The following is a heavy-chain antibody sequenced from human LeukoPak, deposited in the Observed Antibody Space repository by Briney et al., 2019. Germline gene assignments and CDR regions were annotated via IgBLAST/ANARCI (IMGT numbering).Heavy chain of an antibody. V-gene: IGHV1-8*03. CDR3: AGTGIAAAFDY. CDR2: MNPNSGNT. J-gene: IGHJ4*02. Sequence: ASVKVSCKASGYTFTSYDINWVRQATGQGLEWMGWMNPNSGNTGYAQKFQGRVTITRNTSISTAYMELSSLRAEDTAVYYCAGTGIAAAFDYWGQGTLVTVSS. D-gene: IGHD6-13*01. CDR1: GYTFTSYD.